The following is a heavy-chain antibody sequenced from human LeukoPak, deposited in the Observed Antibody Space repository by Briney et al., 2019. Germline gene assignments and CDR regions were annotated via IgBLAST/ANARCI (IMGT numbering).Heavy chain of an antibody. CDR1: GFTFNNYW. J-gene: IGHJ4*02. CDR3: ARDDYGGTRY. Sequence: GGSPRLSCVASGFTFNNYWMSWVRQAPGKGLEWVTNIKQDGSEKYYVDSVKGRFTISRDNAKNSLYLQMNSLRAEDTAVYYCARDDYGGTRYWGQGTLVSVSS. CDR2: IKQDGSEK. V-gene: IGHV3-7*01. D-gene: IGHD4/OR15-4a*01.